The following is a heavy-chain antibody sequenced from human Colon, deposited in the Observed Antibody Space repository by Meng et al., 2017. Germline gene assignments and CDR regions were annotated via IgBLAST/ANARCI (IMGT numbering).Heavy chain of an antibody. D-gene: IGHD2-8*02. CDR1: GGSITNSNW. V-gene: IGHV4-4*02. J-gene: IGHJ4*02. Sequence: VQLQESGPGLVKPSGALSLTCAASGGSITNSNWWSWVRQPPGKGLEWIGQTYGSVNTAYNPSLKSRVTISVDKSKNQLSLTLSSVTAADTAVYYCAKNGAYCLEYWGQGILVTVSS. CDR2: TYGSVNT. CDR3: AKNGAYCLEY.